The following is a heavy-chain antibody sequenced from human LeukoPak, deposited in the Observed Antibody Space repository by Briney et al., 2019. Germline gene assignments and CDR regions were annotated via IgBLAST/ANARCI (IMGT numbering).Heavy chain of an antibody. D-gene: IGHD3-22*01. CDR3: AKDLDSRVGSYYFDY. CDR1: GFTFSSYA. Sequence: AGGSLRLSCAASGFTFSSYAMSWVRQAPGKGLEWVSVISGSGGTTYYADSVKGWFTISRDNSKNTLYLQMNSLRAEDTALYYCAKDLDSRVGSYYFDYWGQGTLVTVSS. CDR2: ISGSGGTT. J-gene: IGHJ4*02. V-gene: IGHV3-23*01.